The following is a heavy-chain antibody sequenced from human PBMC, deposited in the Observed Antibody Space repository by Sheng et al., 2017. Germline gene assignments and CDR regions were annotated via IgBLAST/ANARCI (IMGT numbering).Heavy chain of an antibody. CDR1: GFTFSDHY. D-gene: IGHD2-2*01. CDR3: VRGATFYASYFDY. Sequence: EVQLVESGGGLVQPGGSLRLSCAASGFTFSDHYMDWVRQAPGKGLEWVGRIRNKVNRYMTEYAASVKGRFTISRDDSQTSLYLQMNSLKSEDTAVYYCVRGATFYASYFDYWGQGTLVTVSS. V-gene: IGHV3-72*01. CDR2: IRNKVNRYMT. J-gene: IGHJ4*02.